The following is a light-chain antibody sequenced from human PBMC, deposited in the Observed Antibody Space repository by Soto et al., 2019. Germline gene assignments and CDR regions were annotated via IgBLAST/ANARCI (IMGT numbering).Light chain of an antibody. Sequence: VLKLSPATLYLSTGDRATLSCRASQSVDWYVAWYQQKPGQAPRLLIYGASSRATGIPDRFSGSGSGRDFTLTISCLEPEDFAVYYCQQYGSSPRTFGQGTKVDIK. CDR3: QQYGSSPRT. CDR1: QSVDWY. J-gene: IGKJ1*01. CDR2: GAS. V-gene: IGKV3-20*01.